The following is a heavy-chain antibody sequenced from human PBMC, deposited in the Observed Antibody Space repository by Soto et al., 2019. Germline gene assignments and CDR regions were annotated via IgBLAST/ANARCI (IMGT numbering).Heavy chain of an antibody. CDR3: ARLIGSAGYFDL. J-gene: IGHJ2*01. Sequence: QVQLQESGPGLVKPSGTLSLTCAVSGDSISSSNWWSWVRQPPGKGLEWIGEVYHTGSTNYNPSLKSRVTISMDKSKNHFSLKLSSVTAADPAVYYCARLIGSAGYFDLWGRGTLVTVSS. D-gene: IGHD6-13*01. CDR1: GDSISSSNW. CDR2: VYHTGST. V-gene: IGHV4-4*02.